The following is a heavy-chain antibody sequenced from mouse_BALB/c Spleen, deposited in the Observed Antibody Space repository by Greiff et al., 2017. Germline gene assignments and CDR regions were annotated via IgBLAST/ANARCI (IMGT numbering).Heavy chain of an antibody. CDR1: GFTFSSYG. V-gene: IGHV5-6*02. D-gene: IGHD1-1*01. J-gene: IGHJ3*01. CDR2: ISSGGSYT. Sequence: EVKLVESGGDLVKPGGSLKLSCAASGFTFSSYGMSWVRQTPDKRLEWVATISSGGSYTYYPDSVKGRFTISRDNAKNTLYLQMSSLKSEDTAMYYCARQRGSSHFAYWGQGTLVTVSA. CDR3: ARQRGSSHFAY.